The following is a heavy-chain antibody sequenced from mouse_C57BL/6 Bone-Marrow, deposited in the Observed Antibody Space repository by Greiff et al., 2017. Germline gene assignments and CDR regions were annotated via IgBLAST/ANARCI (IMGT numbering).Heavy chain of an antibody. D-gene: IGHD4-1*02. Sequence: EVQLVESGGDLVKPGGSLKLSCAASGFTFSSYGMSWVRQTPDKRLEWVATISSGGSYTYYPDSVKGRFTISRDNAKNTLYLQMSSLKSEDTAMYYCAGFLNWEGGAMDYWGQGTSVTVSS. CDR1: GFTFSSYG. CDR2: ISSGGSYT. J-gene: IGHJ4*01. V-gene: IGHV5-6*01. CDR3: AGFLNWEGGAMDY.